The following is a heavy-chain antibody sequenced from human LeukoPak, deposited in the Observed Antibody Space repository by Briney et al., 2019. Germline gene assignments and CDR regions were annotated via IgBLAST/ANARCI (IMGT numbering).Heavy chain of an antibody. V-gene: IGHV4-4*09. CDR3: ARHAPTGTPTIFDY. Sequence: SETLSLTCTVSGGSISTYYWSWIRQPPGKGPEWIGYIYTSGDTNYNPSLKSRVTISGDTSKNQFSLKLSSVTAADTAFYYCARHAPTGTPTIFDYWGQGTLVTVSS. D-gene: IGHD1-1*01. J-gene: IGHJ4*02. CDR2: IYTSGDT. CDR1: GGSISTYY.